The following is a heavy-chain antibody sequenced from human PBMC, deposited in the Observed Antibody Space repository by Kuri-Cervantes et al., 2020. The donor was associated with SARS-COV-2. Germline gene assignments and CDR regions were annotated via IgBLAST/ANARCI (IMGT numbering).Heavy chain of an antibody. D-gene: IGHD3-3*01. CDR2: IDWDDDK. Sequence: SGPTLVKPTQTLTLTCTFSGFSLSTSGMCVSWIRQPPGKALEWLALIDWDDDKYYSTSLKTRLTISKDTSKSQVVLTMTNMDPVDTATYYCARTLTGYDFWSGYALTDYWGQGTLVTVSS. CDR3: ARTLTGYDFWSGYALTDY. V-gene: IGHV2-70*01. CDR1: GFSLSTSGMC. J-gene: IGHJ4*02.